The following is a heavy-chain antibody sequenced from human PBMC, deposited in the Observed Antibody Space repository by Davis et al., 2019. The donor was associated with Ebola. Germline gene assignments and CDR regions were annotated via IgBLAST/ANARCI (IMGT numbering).Heavy chain of an antibody. V-gene: IGHV1-2*02. Sequence: ASVKVSCKASGYTFTGYYMHWVRQAPGQGLEWRGWINPNSGGTNYAQKFQGRVTMTRDTSISTAYMELSRLRSDDTAVYYCARAPVVVVAAINWFDPWGQGTLVTVSS. CDR3: ARAPVVVVAAINWFDP. CDR1: GYTFTGYY. CDR2: INPNSGGT. J-gene: IGHJ5*02. D-gene: IGHD2-15*01.